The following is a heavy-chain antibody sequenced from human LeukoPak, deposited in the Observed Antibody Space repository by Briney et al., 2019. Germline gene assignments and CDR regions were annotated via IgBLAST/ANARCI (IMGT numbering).Heavy chain of an antibody. V-gene: IGHV3-23*01. Sequence: GGSLRLSCAASGFTFSSYAMSWVRKAPGKGLEWASAISGSGGSTHYADSVKGRFTISRGNSKNTLYLQMNSLRAEDTAVYYCAKALVVPAAMVDYWGQGTLVTVSS. J-gene: IGHJ4*02. CDR1: GFTFSSYA. CDR2: ISGSGGST. D-gene: IGHD2-2*01. CDR3: AKALVVPAAMVDY.